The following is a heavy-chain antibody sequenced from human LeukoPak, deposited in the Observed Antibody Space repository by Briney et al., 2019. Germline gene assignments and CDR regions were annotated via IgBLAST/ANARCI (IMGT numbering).Heavy chain of an antibody. V-gene: IGHV1-24*01. CDR3: ATDSDGYNVAFDY. J-gene: IGHJ4*02. CDR1: GYTLTELS. D-gene: IGHD5-24*01. Sequence: ASVKVSCKVSGYTLTELSKHWVRQAPGNGLEWMGGFDPEDGETIYPQKFQGRVTMTEDTSTDTAYMELSRLRSEDAAVYYCATDSDGYNVAFDYWGQGTLVTVSS. CDR2: FDPEDGET.